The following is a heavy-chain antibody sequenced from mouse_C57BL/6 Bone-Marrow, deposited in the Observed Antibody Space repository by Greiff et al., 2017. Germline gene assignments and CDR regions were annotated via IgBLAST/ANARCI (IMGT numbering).Heavy chain of an antibody. CDR3: AREDYYGYESFAY. CDR1: GYTFTSYW. J-gene: IGHJ3*01. CDR2: IYPGSGST. Sequence: QVQLQQPGAELAKPGASVKMSCKASGYTFTSYWITWVKQRPGQGLEWIGDIYPGSGSTNYNEKFKSKATLTVDTSSSTAYMQLSSLTSEDSAVYYCAREDYYGYESFAYWGQGTLVTVSA. D-gene: IGHD2-2*01. V-gene: IGHV1-55*01.